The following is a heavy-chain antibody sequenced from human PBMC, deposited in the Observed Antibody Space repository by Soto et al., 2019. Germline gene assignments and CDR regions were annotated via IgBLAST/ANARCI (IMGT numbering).Heavy chain of an antibody. CDR1: GFTFSSYS. CDR2: ISSSSSTI. CDR3: AREGGLLNWFDP. V-gene: IGHV3-48*02. Sequence: EVQLVESGGGLVQPGGSLRLSCAASGFTFSSYSMNWVRQAPGKGLEWVSYISSSSSTIYYADSVKGRFTISRDNAKKSLYLQMNGLRDEDTDVYYCAREGGLLNWFDPWGQGTLVTVSS. J-gene: IGHJ5*02.